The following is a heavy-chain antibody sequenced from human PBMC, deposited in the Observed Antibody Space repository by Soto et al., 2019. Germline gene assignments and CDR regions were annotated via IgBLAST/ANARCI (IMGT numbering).Heavy chain of an antibody. Sequence: SETLSLTCAVYGGSFSGYYWSWIRQPPGKGLEWIGEINHSGSTNYNPSLKSRVTISVDASKNQFSLKLSSETAADTAVYYCARERGCGVLRFLDPVPYYFDYWGQGTLVTVSS. CDR2: INHSGST. V-gene: IGHV4-34*01. CDR3: ARERGCGVLRFLDPVPYYFDY. J-gene: IGHJ4*02. CDR1: GGSFSGYY. D-gene: IGHD3-3*01.